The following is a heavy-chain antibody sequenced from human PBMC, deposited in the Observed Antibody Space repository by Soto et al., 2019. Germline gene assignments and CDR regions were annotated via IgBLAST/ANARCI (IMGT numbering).Heavy chain of an antibody. D-gene: IGHD3-22*01. J-gene: IGHJ5*01. CDR1: GYSITSGFY. CDR3: TRGAGAPWVRFDS. Sequence: SETLSLTCGVSGYSITSGFYWGWVRQSPWKGLEWIGSISYSAKTFYNPSLASPLSIAVATSMNQFSLRLTSLTAADTALYYCTRGAGAPWVRFDSWGQGTLVTVSS. CDR2: ISYSAKT. V-gene: IGHV4-38-2*01.